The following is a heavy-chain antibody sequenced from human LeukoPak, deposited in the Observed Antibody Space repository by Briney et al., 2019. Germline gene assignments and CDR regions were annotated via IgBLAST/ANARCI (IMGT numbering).Heavy chain of an antibody. J-gene: IGHJ5*02. Sequence: SGTLSLTCAVSGGSISSSNWWSWVRQPPGKGLEWIGEIYHSGSTNYNPSLKSRVTISVDTSKNQFSLKLSSVTAADTAVYYCARARFGELFTRAYNWFDPWGQGTLVTVSS. CDR1: GGSISSSNW. CDR3: ARARFGELFTRAYNWFDP. CDR2: IYHSGST. D-gene: IGHD3-10*01. V-gene: IGHV4-4*02.